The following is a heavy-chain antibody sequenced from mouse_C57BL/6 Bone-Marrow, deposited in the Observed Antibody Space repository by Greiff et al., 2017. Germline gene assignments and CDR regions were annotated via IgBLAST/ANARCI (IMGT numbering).Heavy chain of an antibody. Sequence: EVKLEESGAELVRPGASVKLSCTASGFNIKDDYMHWVKQRPEQGLEWIGWIDPENGDTEYASKFQGKATITVDTSSNTASLHLSCLTSEDTAVYYCTRIAYWGQGTLVTVSA. CDR3: TRIAY. V-gene: IGHV14-4*01. J-gene: IGHJ3*01. CDR2: IDPENGDT. CDR1: GFNIKDDY.